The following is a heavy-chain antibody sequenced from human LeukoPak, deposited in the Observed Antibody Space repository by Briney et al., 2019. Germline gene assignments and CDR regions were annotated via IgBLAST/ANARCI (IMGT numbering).Heavy chain of an antibody. Sequence: GASVKVSCKASGGTFSSYAISWVRQAPGQGLEWMGWISAYNGNTNYAQKLQGRVTMTTDTSTSTAYMELRSLRSDDTAVYYCARAHRLSGYSYGTFDAFDIWGQGTMVTVSS. CDR1: GGTFSSYA. D-gene: IGHD5-18*01. CDR3: ARAHRLSGYSYGTFDAFDI. CDR2: ISAYNGNT. J-gene: IGHJ3*02. V-gene: IGHV1-18*01.